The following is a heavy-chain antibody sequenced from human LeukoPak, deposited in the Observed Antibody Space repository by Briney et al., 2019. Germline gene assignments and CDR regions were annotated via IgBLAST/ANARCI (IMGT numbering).Heavy chain of an antibody. J-gene: IGHJ3*02. Sequence: GGSLRPSCAASGFNLRSYAIHWVRQAPGKGLEHVSAISGDGGTTSYAQSLKGKCTISRDNSKKMAYLQLGGLKTEDMAVYYCARGDTSLGGAFDIWGQGTMVTVSP. CDR1: GFNLRSYA. CDR3: ARGDTSLGGAFDI. CDR2: ISGDGGTT. V-gene: IGHV3-64*01. D-gene: IGHD3-16*01.